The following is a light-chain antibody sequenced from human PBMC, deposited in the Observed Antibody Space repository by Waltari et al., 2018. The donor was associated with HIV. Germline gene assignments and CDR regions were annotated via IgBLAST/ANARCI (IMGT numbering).Light chain of an antibody. J-gene: IGLJ2*01. CDR3: CSYSDSGTIL. V-gene: IGLV2-14*03. Sequence: SPLTQPASVSGPPGQSITLSCPGASSDIGRFDYVSWYQQHPDKAPKPILYDVTYRPSGVSGRFSGSRSGSMASLTISGLQPEDEADYFCCSYSDSGTILFGGGTRVTVL. CDR2: DVT. CDR1: SSDIGRFDY.